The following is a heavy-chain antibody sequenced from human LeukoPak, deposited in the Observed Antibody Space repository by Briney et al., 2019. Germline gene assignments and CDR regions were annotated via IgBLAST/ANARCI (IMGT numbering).Heavy chain of an antibody. V-gene: IGHV4-34*01. CDR1: GGSFSGYY. Sequence: KPSETLSLTCAVYGGSFSGYYWSWIRQPPGKGLEWIGEINHIGSTNYNPSLKSRVTISVDTSKNQFSLKLSSVTAADTAVYYCARERRRYCSSTSCYQRGFDPWGQGTLVTVSS. D-gene: IGHD2-2*01. CDR3: ARERRRYCSSTSCYQRGFDP. J-gene: IGHJ5*02. CDR2: INHIGST.